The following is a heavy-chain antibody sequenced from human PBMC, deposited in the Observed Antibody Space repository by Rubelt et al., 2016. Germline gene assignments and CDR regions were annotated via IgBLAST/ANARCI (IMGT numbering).Heavy chain of an antibody. Sequence: EVQLLESGGGLVQPGGSLRLSCVASGFNFNNNAMSWVRQAPGKGLEWVSGLSGSGGSTSYADPVKGRFTISRDISKSTLYLQMNSLGSEDTAVYYCATSKVNSGSGGAVLDYWGQGALVIVSS. CDR1: GFNFNNNA. V-gene: IGHV3-23*01. J-gene: IGHJ4*02. CDR2: LSGSGGST. D-gene: IGHD1-26*01. CDR3: ATSKVNSGSGGAVLDY.